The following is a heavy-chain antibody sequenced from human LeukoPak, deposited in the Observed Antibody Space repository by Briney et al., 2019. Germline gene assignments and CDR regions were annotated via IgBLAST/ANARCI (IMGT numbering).Heavy chain of an antibody. CDR1: GGTFSSYS. Sequence: SVKVSYKASGGTFSSYSITWVRQATGQGLEWMGGIMPLFNTANYAQQFQGRVTITTDESTSTAYMELSSLRFEDTAMYYCARVDRYHYYLDVWGKGTTVTVSS. J-gene: IGHJ6*03. V-gene: IGHV1-69*05. CDR3: ARVDRYHYYLDV. CDR2: IMPLFNTA.